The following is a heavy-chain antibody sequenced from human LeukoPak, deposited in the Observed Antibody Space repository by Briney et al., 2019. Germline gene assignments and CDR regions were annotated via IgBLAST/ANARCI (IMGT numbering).Heavy chain of an antibody. Sequence: GGSLRLSCAASGFTFSPYSMNWVRQAPGKGLEWVSSISSSSSYIYSADSVKGRFTISRDNAKNSLYLQMNSLRAEDTAVYYCARVASGVAVANFDYWGQGTLVTVSS. D-gene: IGHD6-19*01. J-gene: IGHJ4*02. CDR1: GFTFSPYS. CDR2: ISSSSSYI. CDR3: ARVASGVAVANFDY. V-gene: IGHV3-21*01.